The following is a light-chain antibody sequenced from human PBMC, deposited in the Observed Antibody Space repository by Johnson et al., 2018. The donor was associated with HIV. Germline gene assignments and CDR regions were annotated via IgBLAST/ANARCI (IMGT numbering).Light chain of an antibody. CDR2: DNN. CDR1: SSNIGNNY. J-gene: IGLJ1*01. V-gene: IGLV1-51*01. Sequence: QSVLTQPPSVSAAPGQKVTISCSGSSSNIGNNYVSWYQQLPGTAPKLLIYDNNKRPSGIPDRFSGSKSGTSATLGITVLQTGDEADYYCGTWDSSLNAYVFGAATKVAVL. CDR3: GTWDSSLNAYV.